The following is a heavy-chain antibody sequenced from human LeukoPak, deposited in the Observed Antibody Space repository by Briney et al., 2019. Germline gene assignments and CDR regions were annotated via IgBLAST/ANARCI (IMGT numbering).Heavy chain of an antibody. Sequence: SQTLSLTCAISGDSVSSNSAAWNWIRQSPSRGLEWLGRTYYRSKWYNDYAVSVKSRITINPDTSKNQFSLQLNSVTPEDTAVYYCARVPQIGTYSSGWYEDWFDPWGQGTLVTVSS. CDR2: TYYRSKWYN. CDR1: GDSVSSNSAA. J-gene: IGHJ5*02. CDR3: ARVPQIGTYSSGWYEDWFDP. D-gene: IGHD6-19*01. V-gene: IGHV6-1*01.